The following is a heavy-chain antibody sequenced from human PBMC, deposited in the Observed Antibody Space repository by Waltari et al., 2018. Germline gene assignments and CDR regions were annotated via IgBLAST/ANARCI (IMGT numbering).Heavy chain of an antibody. J-gene: IGHJ3*01. CDR3: AREGPVGIYTFDV. CDR1: GGSISSYF. Sequence: QVQLQESGPGLVKPSETLSLTCTVSGGSISSYFWSWIRQPPGKGLDWIGNIYYTGSTDYNPSLKSRVTISLDTSKKQYSLKLSSVTAADTAVYYCAREGPVGIYTFDVWGQGTKVTVSS. CDR2: IYYTGST. D-gene: IGHD1-20*01. V-gene: IGHV4-59*01.